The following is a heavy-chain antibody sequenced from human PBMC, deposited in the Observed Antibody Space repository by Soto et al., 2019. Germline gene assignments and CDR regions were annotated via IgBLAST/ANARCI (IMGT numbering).Heavy chain of an antibody. CDR1: GGTFSSYA. J-gene: IGHJ5*02. CDR3: ARGGPLVAAALAYCGGDCYSTWFDP. CDR2: IIPIFGTA. V-gene: IGHV1-69*13. Sequence: SVEVSCRASGGTFSSYAISWVRQAPGQGLEWMGGIIPIFGTANYAQKFQGRVTITADESTSTAYMELSSLRSEDTAVYYCARGGPLVAAALAYCGGDCYSTWFDPWGQGTLVTVSS. D-gene: IGHD2-21*02.